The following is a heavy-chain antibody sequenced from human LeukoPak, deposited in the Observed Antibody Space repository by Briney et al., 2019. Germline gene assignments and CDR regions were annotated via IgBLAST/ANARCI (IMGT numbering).Heavy chain of an antibody. J-gene: IGHJ4*02. Sequence: GGSLRLSCAASGFTFSHYSMNWVRQAPGKGLEWVSSISTSSSYIYYADSVKGRFTVSRNNAKNSLYLQMDSLRAEDTAVYYCARVFSGTYLNYHHFDYWGQGTLVTVSS. V-gene: IGHV3-21*01. D-gene: IGHD1-26*01. CDR2: ISTSSSYI. CDR1: GFTFSHYS. CDR3: ARVFSGTYLNYHHFDY.